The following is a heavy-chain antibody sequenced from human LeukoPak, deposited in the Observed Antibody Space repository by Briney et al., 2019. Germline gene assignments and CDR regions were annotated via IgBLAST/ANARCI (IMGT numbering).Heavy chain of an antibody. D-gene: IGHD3-22*01. CDR1: GGSISSYY. CDR3: ARVLYYYDSSGYYYDAFDI. J-gene: IGHJ3*02. V-gene: IGHV4-59*01. CDR2: IYYSGST. Sequence: KPSETLSLTCTVSGGSISSYYWSWIRQPPGKGLEWIGYIYYSGSTNYNPSLKSRVTISVDTSKNQFSLKLSSVTAAHTAVYYCARVLYYYDSSGYYYDAFDIWGQGTMVTVSS.